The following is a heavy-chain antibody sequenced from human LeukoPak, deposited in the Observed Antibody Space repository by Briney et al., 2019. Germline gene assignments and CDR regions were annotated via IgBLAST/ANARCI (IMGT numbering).Heavy chain of an antibody. CDR3: AKYRSSSWSYYFDY. D-gene: IGHD6-13*01. Sequence: PGGSLRLSCAASGLTFSSYAMSWVRQAPGKGLEWVSAISGSGGSTYYADSVKGRFTISRDNSKNTLYLQMNSLRAEDTAVYYCAKYRSSSWSYYFDYWGQGTLVTVSS. V-gene: IGHV3-23*01. CDR1: GLTFSSYA. CDR2: ISGSGGST. J-gene: IGHJ4*02.